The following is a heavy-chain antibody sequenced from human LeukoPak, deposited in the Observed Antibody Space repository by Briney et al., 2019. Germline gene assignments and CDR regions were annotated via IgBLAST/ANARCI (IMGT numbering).Heavy chain of an antibody. CDR1: GYTFIGYY. CDR3: ARDQDSSGNLYDAFDI. J-gene: IGHJ3*02. CDR2: INPKSGGT. D-gene: IGHD3-22*01. V-gene: IGHV1-2*02. Sequence: GASVKVSCKASGYTFIGYYIHWVRQAPGQGLEWMGWINPKSGGTNYAQKFQGRVTMTRDTPISTAYMELSRLTSDDTAVYYCARDQDSSGNLYDAFDIWGQGTMVTVSS.